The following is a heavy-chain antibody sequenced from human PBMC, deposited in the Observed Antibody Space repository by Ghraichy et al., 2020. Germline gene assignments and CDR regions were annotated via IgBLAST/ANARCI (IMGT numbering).Heavy chain of an antibody. CDR3: AKDRYYDNVWWSYRQNYFDY. CDR2: ISGSGGST. Sequence: GGSLRLSCAASGFTFSSYAMSWVRQAPGKGLEWVSAISGSGGSTYYADSVKGRFTISRDNSKNTLYLQMNSLRAEDTAVYYCAKDRYYDNVWWSYRQNYFDYWGQGTLVTVSS. J-gene: IGHJ4*02. D-gene: IGHD3-16*01. CDR1: GFTFSSYA. V-gene: IGHV3-23*01.